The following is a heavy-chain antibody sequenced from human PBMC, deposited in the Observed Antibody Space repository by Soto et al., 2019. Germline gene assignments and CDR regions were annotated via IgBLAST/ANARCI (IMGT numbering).Heavy chain of an antibody. Sequence: PGSLLKISCAASGFSFSSYGMHWVRQAPGKGLEWVAVISYDGNIEFYRDSVKGRFTISRDNSKNTLYLQMSSLRPEDTGEYYCAKEYNYGYWFFDYWGQGTLVTVSS. D-gene: IGHD5-18*01. CDR2: ISYDGNIE. CDR3: AKEYNYGYWFFDY. V-gene: IGHV3-30*18. CDR1: GFSFSSYG. J-gene: IGHJ4*02.